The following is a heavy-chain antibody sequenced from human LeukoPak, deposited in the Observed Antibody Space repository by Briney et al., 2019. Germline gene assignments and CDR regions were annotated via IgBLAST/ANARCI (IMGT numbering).Heavy chain of an antibody. J-gene: IGHJ3*02. Sequence: SETLSLTCTVSGGSISSYYWSWIRKPPGKGLEGVGYIYYSWSTNYNPALNRRVTISVDTSKNQFSLKLRSVTGADTAVYYCMRDLDAFDIWGQGTMVTVSS. CDR2: IYYSWST. CDR1: GGSISSYY. CDR3: MRDLDAFDI. V-gene: IGHV4-59*01.